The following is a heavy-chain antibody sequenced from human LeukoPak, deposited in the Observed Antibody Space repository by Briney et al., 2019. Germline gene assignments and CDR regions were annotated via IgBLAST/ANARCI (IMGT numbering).Heavy chain of an antibody. Sequence: PGGSLRLSCEASGFTFGNYALNWVRQAPGKGLEWVSSISAGGGSAYYADSVRGRFTVSRDPSKNTLYPQMNSLRVADAAVYYCAKSPTGTRYFADFWGQGTLVTVSS. J-gene: IGHJ4*02. D-gene: IGHD1-1*01. CDR3: AKSPTGTRYFADF. V-gene: IGHV3-23*01. CDR2: ISAGGGSA. CDR1: GFTFGNYA.